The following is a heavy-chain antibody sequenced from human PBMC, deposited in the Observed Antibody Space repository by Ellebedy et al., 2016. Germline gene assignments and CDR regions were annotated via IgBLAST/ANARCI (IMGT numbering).Heavy chain of an antibody. V-gene: IGHV4-34*01. D-gene: IGHD5-18*01. CDR2: INHSEST. CDR3: ARLWGNTAMVPDAFDI. J-gene: IGHJ3*02. Sequence: SETLSLTCAVYGGSFSGYYWSWIRQPPGKGLEWIGEINHSESTNYNPSLKSRVTISVGTSKNQFSLKLSSVTAADTAVYYCARLWGNTAMVPDAFDIWGQGTMVTVSS. CDR1: GGSFSGYY.